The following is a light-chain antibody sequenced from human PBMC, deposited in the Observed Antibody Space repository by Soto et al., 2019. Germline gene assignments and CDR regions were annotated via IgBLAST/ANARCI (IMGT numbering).Light chain of an antibody. CDR1: SSNIGSYY. CDR2: RSN. V-gene: IGLV1-47*01. Sequence: QSVLTQPPSASGTPGQRVTISCSGSSSNIGSYYVYWYQQFPGTAPKLLIYRSNQRPSGVPDRFSGSKSGTSASLAISGLRSEDEADYYCAAWDDSLSGYVFGIGTKVTVL. J-gene: IGLJ1*01. CDR3: AAWDDSLSGYV.